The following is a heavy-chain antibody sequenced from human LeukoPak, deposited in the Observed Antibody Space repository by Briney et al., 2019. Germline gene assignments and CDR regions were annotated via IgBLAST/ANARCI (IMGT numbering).Heavy chain of an antibody. CDR1: GFTFSSYS. D-gene: IGHD4-11*01. V-gene: IGHV3-21*01. CDR3: ARELLTYSNHKWGHYMDV. CDR2: ISSSSSSYI. J-gene: IGHJ6*03. Sequence: GGSMRLSCAASGFTFSSYSINWLRQAPEKGQEWVSCISSSSSSYIYYSDSVKGRFTISRENAKNSLYLQMNSLRAEDTAVYYCARELLTYSNHKWGHYMDVWGKGTTVTVSS.